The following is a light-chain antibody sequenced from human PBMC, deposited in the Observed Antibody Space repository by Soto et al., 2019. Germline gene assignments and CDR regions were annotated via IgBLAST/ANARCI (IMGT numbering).Light chain of an antibody. Sequence: DIVLTQSPGTLSLSPGEKATLSCRASQSVTSNYLAWYQQKPGQAPRLLINGASSRATGIPDRFSGSGSGTEFTLTISSLQPEDVATYYCQKYNSAPLTFGGGTKVDIK. CDR2: GAS. CDR3: QKYNSAPLT. V-gene: IGKV3-20*01. J-gene: IGKJ4*01. CDR1: QSVTSNY.